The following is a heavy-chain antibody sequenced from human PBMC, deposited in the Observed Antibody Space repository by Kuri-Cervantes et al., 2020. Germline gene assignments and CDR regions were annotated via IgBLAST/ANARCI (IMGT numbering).Heavy chain of an antibody. J-gene: IGHJ4*02. CDR3: ARTSSVAGHFDY. CDR1: GASITSSRYF. D-gene: IGHD6-19*01. V-gene: IGHV4-61*05. CDR2: VDYFGST. Sequence: SETLSLTCNVSGASITSSRYFWGWIRQPPGKGLEWIGYVDYFGSTNYNPSLKSRVFISLDTSKNQFSLKLSSVTAADTAVYYCARTSSVAGHFDYWGQGTLVTVSS.